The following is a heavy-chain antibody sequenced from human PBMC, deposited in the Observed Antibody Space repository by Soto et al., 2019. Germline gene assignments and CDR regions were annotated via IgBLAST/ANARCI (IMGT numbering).Heavy chain of an antibody. CDR3: VRVVAIPGPSSQSSGNNHYFDY. J-gene: IGHJ4*02. D-gene: IGHD3-22*01. CDR2: IVPIVDTS. Sequence: ASVKVSCKTSGGTFSSYAISWVRQAPGQGLEWMGGIVPIVDTSTYAQKFQGRVTITADESTSTVYMELSSLRSDDTAVYYCVRVVAIPGPSSQSSGNNHYFDYWGQG. V-gene: IGHV1-69*13. CDR1: GGTFSSYA.